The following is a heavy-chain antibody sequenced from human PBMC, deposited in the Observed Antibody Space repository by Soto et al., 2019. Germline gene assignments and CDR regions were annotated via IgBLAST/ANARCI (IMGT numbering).Heavy chain of an antibody. J-gene: IGHJ4*02. D-gene: IGHD4-17*01. Sequence: GASVKVSCKASGYTFTSYDINWVRQATGQGLEWMGWISAYNGHTNYAQKLQGRVTMTTDTSTSTAYMELRSLRSGDTAVYYCARDIYGDPGYWGQGTLVTVSS. CDR3: ARDIYGDPGY. V-gene: IGHV1-18*01. CDR1: GYTFTSYD. CDR2: ISAYNGHT.